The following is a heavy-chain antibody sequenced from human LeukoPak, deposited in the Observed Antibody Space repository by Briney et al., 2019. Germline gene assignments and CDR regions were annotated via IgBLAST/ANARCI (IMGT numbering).Heavy chain of an antibody. V-gene: IGHV3-30*04. CDR2: ISDDGSNK. Sequence: GGSLRLSCAAPGFTFSSYTMHWVRQAPGKGLDWVAVISDDGSNKYNADSVKVRFTTSRDNSKNTLYLQMNNLRDEDTAVYYCARAVRGSGWHCVDYWGRGTLVSVSS. J-gene: IGHJ4*02. D-gene: IGHD6-19*01. CDR1: GFTFSSYT. CDR3: ARAVRGSGWHCVDY.